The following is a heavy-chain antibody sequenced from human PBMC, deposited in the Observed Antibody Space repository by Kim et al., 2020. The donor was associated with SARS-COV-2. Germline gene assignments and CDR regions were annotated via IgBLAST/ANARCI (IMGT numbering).Heavy chain of an antibody. J-gene: IGHJ4*02. D-gene: IGHD1-26*01. CDR3: ARDWGLLRELAH. Sequence: GGSLRLSCAASGFTFSSYSMNWVRQAPGKGLEWVSSISSSSSYIYYADSVKGRFTISRDNAKNSLYLQMNSLRAEDTAVYYCARDWGLLRELAHWGQGTLVTVSS. CDR2: ISSSSSYI. CDR1: GFTFSSYS. V-gene: IGHV3-21*01.